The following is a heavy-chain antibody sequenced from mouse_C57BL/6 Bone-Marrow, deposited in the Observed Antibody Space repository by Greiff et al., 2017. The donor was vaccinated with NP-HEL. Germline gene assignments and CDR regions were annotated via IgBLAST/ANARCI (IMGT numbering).Heavy chain of an antibody. D-gene: IGHD2-12*01. CDR1: GYTFTDHT. CDR3: ARGDYRGYFDD. Sequence: QVQLQQSDAELVKPGASVKLSCKASGYTFTDHTIHWMKQRPEQGLEWIGSIYPRAGSTTYNEKFKGKATLTAAKSSSTAYLQLHSLTSEDAAVYYCARGDYRGYFDDWGKGTTVTVSS. CDR2: IYPRAGST. V-gene: IGHV1-78*01. J-gene: IGHJ1*03.